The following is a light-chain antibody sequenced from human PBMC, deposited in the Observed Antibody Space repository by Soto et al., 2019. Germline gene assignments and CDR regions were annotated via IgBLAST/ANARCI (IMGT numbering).Light chain of an antibody. J-gene: IGLJ1*01. CDR2: EVS. Sequence: QSVLTQPASVSGSPGQSITISCTGSSSDVGDYKYVSWYQQHPGKAPKLMIYEVSNRPSGVSHRFSGSMSGDTASLTISGLQAEDEADYYCSSYTSNKNVFGTGTKGTVL. CDR1: SSDVGDYKY. CDR3: SSYTSNKNV. V-gene: IGLV2-14*01.